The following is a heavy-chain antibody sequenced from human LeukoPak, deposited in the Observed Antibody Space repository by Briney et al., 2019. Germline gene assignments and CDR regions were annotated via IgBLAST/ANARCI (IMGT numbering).Heavy chain of an antibody. CDR3: AKARSMDLWTVPFDH. CDR1: GFTFSSYE. V-gene: IGHV3-48*03. Sequence: GGSLRLSCAASGFTFSSYEMNWVRQAPGKGLEWVSYISSSGSTYYADSVKGRFTISRDNSKNTLYLQMNSLRAGDTAVYYCAKARSMDLWTVPFDHWGQGTLVTVSS. CDR2: ISSSGST. D-gene: IGHD3-10*01. J-gene: IGHJ4*02.